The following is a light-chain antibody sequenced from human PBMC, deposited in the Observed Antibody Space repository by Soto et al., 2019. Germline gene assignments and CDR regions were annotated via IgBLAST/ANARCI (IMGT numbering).Light chain of an antibody. J-gene: IGLJ1*01. CDR3: SSYTSTNTLDV. V-gene: IGLV2-14*01. CDR1: SNDVGGYNY. CDR2: DVS. Sequence: QSVLTQPASVSGSPGQSITISCTGTSNDVGGYNYVSWYQQHPGKAPKLMIYDVSNRPSGVYNRFSGSKSGNTASLTISGLQAEDEADYYCSSYTSTNTLDVFGTGTRSPS.